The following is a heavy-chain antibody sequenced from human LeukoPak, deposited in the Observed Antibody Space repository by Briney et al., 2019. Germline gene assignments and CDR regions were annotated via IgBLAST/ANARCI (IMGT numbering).Heavy chain of an antibody. D-gene: IGHD3-3*01. Sequence: ASVKVSCKASGYTFTSYYMHWVRQAPGQGLEWMGIINPSGGSASYAQKFQGRVTMTRDMSTSTVYMELSSLRSEDTAVYYCARGAINYDFWSGYYNWFDPWGQGTLVTVS. CDR3: ARGAINYDFWSGYYNWFDP. J-gene: IGHJ5*02. CDR1: GYTFTSYY. V-gene: IGHV1-46*01. CDR2: INPSGGSA.